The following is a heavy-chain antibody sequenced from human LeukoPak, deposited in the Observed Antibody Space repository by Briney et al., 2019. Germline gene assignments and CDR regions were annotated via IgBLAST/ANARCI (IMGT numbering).Heavy chain of an antibody. CDR2: MSSSSGII. D-gene: IGHD1-26*01. V-gene: IGHV3-21*01. J-gene: IGHJ4*02. Sequence: PGGSLRLSCAASGFTFSRYSMNWVRHALGKGLEWVSSMSSSSGIIYYGELVNGRFTVSRDNAKRSLYLQMNSLRADDTAVYYCAREFDGSASGAGYWGQGTLVTVSS. CDR3: AREFDGSASGAGY. CDR1: GFTFSRYS.